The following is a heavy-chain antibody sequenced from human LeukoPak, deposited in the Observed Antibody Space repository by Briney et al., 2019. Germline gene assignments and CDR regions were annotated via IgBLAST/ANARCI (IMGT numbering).Heavy chain of an antibody. V-gene: IGHV3-21*01. CDR2: ISSSSSYI. J-gene: IGHJ4*02. D-gene: IGHD6-6*01. Sequence: GGSLRLSRAASGFTFSSYSMNWVRQAPGKGLEWVSSISSSSSYIHYADSVKGRFTISRDNAKKSPYLQMNSQRAEDTAVYYCARDGEQLVRFDYWGQGTLVTVSS. CDR3: ARDGEQLVRFDY. CDR1: GFTFSSYS.